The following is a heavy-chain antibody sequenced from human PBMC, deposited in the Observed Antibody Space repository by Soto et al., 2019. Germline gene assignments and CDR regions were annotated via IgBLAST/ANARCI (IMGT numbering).Heavy chain of an antibody. CDR1: GGSISSYY. Sequence: SSETLSLTCTVSGGSISSYYWSWIRQPAGKGLEWIGRIYTSGSTNYNPSLKSRVTMSVDTSKNQFSLKLSSVTAADTAVYYCARESLLTYYYGSGSYSDWFDPWGQGTLVTVSS. V-gene: IGHV4-4*07. CDR3: ARESLLTYYYGSGSYSDWFDP. D-gene: IGHD3-10*01. J-gene: IGHJ5*02. CDR2: IYTSGST.